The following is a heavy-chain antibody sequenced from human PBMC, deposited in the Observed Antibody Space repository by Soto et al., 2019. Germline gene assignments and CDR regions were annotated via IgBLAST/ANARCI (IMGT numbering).Heavy chain of an antibody. V-gene: IGHV3-30*18. CDR1: GFTFSSYG. CDR3: AKDPPYYYGSGSYHLGAHYGMDV. CDR2: ISYDGSNK. J-gene: IGHJ6*02. Sequence: GGSLRLSCAASGFTFSSYGMHWVRQAPGKGLEWVAVISYDGSNKYYADSVKGRFTISRDNSKNTLYLQMNSLRAEDTAVYYCAKDPPYYYGSGSYHLGAHYGMDVWGQGTTVTVSS. D-gene: IGHD3-10*01.